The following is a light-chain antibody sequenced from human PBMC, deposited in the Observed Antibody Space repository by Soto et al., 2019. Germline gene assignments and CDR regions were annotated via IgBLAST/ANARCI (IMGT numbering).Light chain of an antibody. CDR1: QSVRSNY. CDR2: GAS. V-gene: IGKV3-20*01. CDR3: QQYYSKPLT. J-gene: IGKJ4*01. Sequence: EIVLTQSPGTLSLSPGERATLSCRASQSVRSNYLAWYQQKPGRAPRLLIYGASSRATGIPDRFSGSGSGTDFTLTISSLQAEDVALYYCQQYYSKPLTFGGGTRLEI.